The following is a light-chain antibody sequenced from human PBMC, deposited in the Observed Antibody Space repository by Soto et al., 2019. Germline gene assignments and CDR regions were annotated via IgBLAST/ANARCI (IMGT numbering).Light chain of an antibody. CDR3: QRSFSTPLT. CDR1: QSISSY. CDR2: AAS. V-gene: IGKV1-39*01. J-gene: IGKJ4*01. Sequence: DIQMTQSPSSLSASVGDRVTIPCRASQSISSYLHWYQQKPGKAPKLLIYAASSLQSGVRSRFSGSGSGTEFTLTISSLQPEDFATYYCQRSFSTPLTFGGGTKVEIK.